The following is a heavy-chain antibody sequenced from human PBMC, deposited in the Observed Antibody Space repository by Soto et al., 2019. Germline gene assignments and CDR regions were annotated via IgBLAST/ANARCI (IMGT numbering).Heavy chain of an antibody. CDR1: GFSFSSHW. V-gene: IGHV3-7*01. CDR3: ARDGDWNWDH. Sequence: EVQLLESGGDLVQPGGSLRLSCAASGFSFSSHWMSWVRQAPGKGLEWLANIKQDGSEKYYVDSVKGRCTISRDNAKNSRYLQMNSLRAEDTAVYYCARDGDWNWDHWGQGALVTVSS. D-gene: IGHD1-7*01. CDR2: IKQDGSEK. J-gene: IGHJ4*02.